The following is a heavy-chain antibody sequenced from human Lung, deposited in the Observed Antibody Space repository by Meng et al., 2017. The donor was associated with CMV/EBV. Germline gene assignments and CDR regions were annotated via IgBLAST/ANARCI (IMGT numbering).Heavy chain of an antibody. J-gene: IGHJ4*02. CDR3: ARDSQGHFDY. Sequence: LSLSCADSGFTVSSNYMNWVRQAPGKGLEWVSVIYSGGSTYYADSVKGRFTISRDNSKNTLYLQMNSLRAEDTAVYYCARDSQGHFDYWGQGTLVTVSS. CDR1: GFTVSSNY. CDR2: IYSGGST. V-gene: IGHV3-53*01.